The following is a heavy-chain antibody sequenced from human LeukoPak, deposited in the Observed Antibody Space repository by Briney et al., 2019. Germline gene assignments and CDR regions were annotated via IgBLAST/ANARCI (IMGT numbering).Heavy chain of an antibody. CDR3: AKRGIVIRAVIIIGFHKEAYYFDY. CDR2: ISERGGST. D-gene: IGHD3-10*01. J-gene: IGHJ4*02. Sequence: GGSLRLSCAASGFTFSSYNMNWVRQAPGKGLEWVSGISERGGSTNYADSVKGRFIISRDTSKNTVYLQMNSLRVEDTAVYFCAKRGIVIRAVIIIGFHKEAYYFDYWGQGILVTVSS. V-gene: IGHV3-23*01. CDR1: GFTFSSYN.